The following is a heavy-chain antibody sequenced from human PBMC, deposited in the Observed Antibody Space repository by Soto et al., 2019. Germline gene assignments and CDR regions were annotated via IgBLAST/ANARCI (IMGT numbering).Heavy chain of an antibody. CDR3: ARDGGASSGRIAY. CDR1: GFTFSSYA. D-gene: IGHD6-19*01. Sequence: QVQLVESGGGVVQPGRSLRLSCAASGFTFSSYAMHWVRQAPGKGLEWVAVISYDGSNKYYADSVKGRFTISRDNSKNTLYLQMNSLRAEDTAVYYCARDGGASSGRIAYWGQGTLVTVSS. V-gene: IGHV3-30-3*01. CDR2: ISYDGSNK. J-gene: IGHJ4*02.